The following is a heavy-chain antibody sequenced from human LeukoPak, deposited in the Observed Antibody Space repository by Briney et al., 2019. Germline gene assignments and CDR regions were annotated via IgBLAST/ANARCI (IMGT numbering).Heavy chain of an antibody. Sequence: SGPALVKPTQTLTLTCTFSGFSLNTGGMCVNWIRQTPGRALELLARIDWTDDKHYRPSLKTRLTISKDTSKSQVVLTMTNMDPVDTATYYCARSVYGTSVDYWGQGTLVTVSS. D-gene: IGHD3-16*01. V-gene: IGHV2-70*11. CDR2: IDWTDDK. CDR3: ARSVYGTSVDY. J-gene: IGHJ4*02. CDR1: GFSLNTGGMC.